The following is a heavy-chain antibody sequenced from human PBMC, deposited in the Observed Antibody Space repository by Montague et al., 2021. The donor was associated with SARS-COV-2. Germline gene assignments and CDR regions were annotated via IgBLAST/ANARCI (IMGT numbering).Heavy chain of an antibody. CDR2: INHSGRT. J-gene: IGHJ4*02. V-gene: IGHV4-34*01. CDR3: ARGSTVTHY. D-gene: IGHD4-17*01. CDR1: GGSFSGYY. Sequence: SETLSLTCAVYGGSFSGYYWSWIRQPPGKGLVWIGEINHSGRTNYNPSLKSRGTISVDTSKNRFSLKLSSVTAADTAVYYCARGSTVTHYWGQGTLVTVSS.